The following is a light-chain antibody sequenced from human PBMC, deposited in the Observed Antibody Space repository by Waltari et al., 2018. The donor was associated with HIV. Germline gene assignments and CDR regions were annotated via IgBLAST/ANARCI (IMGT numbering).Light chain of an antibody. CDR1: NIESSS. CDR2: DDT. J-gene: IGLJ2*01. Sequence: SYVLTQPPSVSVAPGKTARISCGGKNIESSSVHWYQQKTGQAPVLVLYDDTDRPSGIPARFSASNSGNTATLTISRVEAGDEADYYCQVWDSTSDHATFGGGTKLTV. CDR3: QVWDSTSDHAT. V-gene: IGLV3-21*03.